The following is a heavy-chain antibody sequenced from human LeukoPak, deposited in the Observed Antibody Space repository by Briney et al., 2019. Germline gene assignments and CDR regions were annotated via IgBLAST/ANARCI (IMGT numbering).Heavy chain of an antibody. Sequence: GGSLRLSCAASGFTFSSYWMHWVRQAPGKGLVWVSRINSDGSSTSYADSVKGRFTISRDNAKNTLCLQMNSLRAEDTAVYYCARAAAGPYYFDYWGQGTLVTVS. D-gene: IGHD6-13*01. J-gene: IGHJ4*02. CDR1: GFTFSSYW. CDR3: ARAAAGPYYFDY. CDR2: INSDGSST. V-gene: IGHV3-74*01.